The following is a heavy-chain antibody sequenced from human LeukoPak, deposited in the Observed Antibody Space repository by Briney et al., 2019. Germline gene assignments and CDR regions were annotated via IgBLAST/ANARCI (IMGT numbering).Heavy chain of an antibody. CDR1: GFTFSSYA. Sequence: PGGSLRLSCAASGFTFSSYAMSWVRQAPGKGLEWVSGINWNGGSTGYADSVKGRFTISRDNSKNSLYLQMNSLRAEDTALYYCARSPLLCSGTSCYTGAFDIWGQGTMVTVSS. CDR3: ARSPLLCSGTSCYTGAFDI. V-gene: IGHV3-20*04. D-gene: IGHD2-2*02. J-gene: IGHJ3*02. CDR2: INWNGGST.